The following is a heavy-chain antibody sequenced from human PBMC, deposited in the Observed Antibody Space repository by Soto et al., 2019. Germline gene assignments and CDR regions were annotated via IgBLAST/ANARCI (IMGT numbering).Heavy chain of an antibody. CDR1: GYTFNNYG. CDR3: ARRGHRMVLGFDS. Sequence: QVQLVQSGAEVKKPGASVKVSCKASGYTFNNYGITWVRQAPGQGLEWMGWIDSYGVNTNYAQKVQGRVTVTTDTDTSTSNMEVKSRRSDDTALYYCARRGHRMVLGFDSWGQGTLVTVSS. V-gene: IGHV1-18*01. CDR2: IDSYGVNT. D-gene: IGHD1-26*01. J-gene: IGHJ4*02.